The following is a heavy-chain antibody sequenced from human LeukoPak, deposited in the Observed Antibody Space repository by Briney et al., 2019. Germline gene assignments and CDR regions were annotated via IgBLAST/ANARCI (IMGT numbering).Heavy chain of an antibody. Sequence: GSSVKVSCKASGGTFSSYAISWVRQAPEQGLEWMGGIIPIFGTANYAQKFRGRVTITTDESTSTAYMELSSLRSEDTAVYYCARGHYGSGSYYKTSYYYYYMDVWGKGTTVTVSS. J-gene: IGHJ6*03. V-gene: IGHV1-69*05. D-gene: IGHD3-10*01. CDR1: GGTFSSYA. CDR3: ARGHYGSGSYYKTSYYYYYMDV. CDR2: IIPIFGTA.